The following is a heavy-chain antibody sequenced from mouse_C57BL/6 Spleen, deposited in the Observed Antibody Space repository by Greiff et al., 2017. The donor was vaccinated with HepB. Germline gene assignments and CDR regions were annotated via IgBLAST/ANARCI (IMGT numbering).Heavy chain of an antibody. CDR1: GYTFTSYW. J-gene: IGHJ2*01. V-gene: IGHV1-64*01. CDR2: IHPNSGST. Sequence: VQLQQPGAELVKPGASVKLSCKASGYTFTSYWMHWVKQRPGQGLEWIGMIHPNSGSTNYNEKFKSKATLTVDKSSSTAYMQLSSLTSEDSAVYYCARAPHYYGSSFSFDYWGQGTTLTVSS. CDR3: ARAPHYYGSSFSFDY. D-gene: IGHD1-1*01.